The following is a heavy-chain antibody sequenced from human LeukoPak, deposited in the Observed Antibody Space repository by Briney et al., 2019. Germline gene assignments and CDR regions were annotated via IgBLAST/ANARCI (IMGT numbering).Heavy chain of an antibody. CDR2: ISGSGGST. J-gene: IGHJ4*02. CDR3: AKRSKDDYVWGSYRYFDY. CDR1: GFTFSGFS. Sequence: GGSLRLSCAASGFTFSGFSMNWVRQAPGKGLEWVSAISGSGGSTYYADSVKGRFTISRDNSKNTLYLQMNSLRAADTAVYYCAKRSKDDYVWGSYRYFDYWGQGTLVTVSS. D-gene: IGHD3-16*02. V-gene: IGHV3-23*01.